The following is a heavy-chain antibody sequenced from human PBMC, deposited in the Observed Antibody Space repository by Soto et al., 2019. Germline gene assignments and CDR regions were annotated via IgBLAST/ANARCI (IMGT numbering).Heavy chain of an antibody. V-gene: IGHV4-30-2*01. CDR2: IYHSGST. J-gene: IGHJ6*02. D-gene: IGHD4-17*01. CDR3: ARAHYGDYGYGMDV. Sequence: SETLSLTCAVSGGSISSGGYSWSWIRQPPGKGLEWIGYIYHSGSTYYNPSLKSRVTISVDRSKNQFSLKLSSVTAADTAVFYCARAHYGDYGYGMDVWGQGTTVTVSS. CDR1: GGSISSGGYS.